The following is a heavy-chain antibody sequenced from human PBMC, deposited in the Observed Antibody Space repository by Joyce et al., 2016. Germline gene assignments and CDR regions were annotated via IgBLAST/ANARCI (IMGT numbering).Heavy chain of an antibody. CDR2: MYYSGST. CDR1: GGSITSSSLY. V-gene: IGHV4-39*07. J-gene: IGHJ4*02. Sequence: GGSITSSSLYWGWIRQPPGKGLEWIGTMYYSGSTYYNPSFKSRGTISVGTSRNQFSLKLSSVTAADTAVYYCARDQGRSYYYDSSGYYAGYFDYWGQGILVTVSS. CDR3: ARDQGRSYYYDSSGYYAGYFDY. D-gene: IGHD3-22*01.